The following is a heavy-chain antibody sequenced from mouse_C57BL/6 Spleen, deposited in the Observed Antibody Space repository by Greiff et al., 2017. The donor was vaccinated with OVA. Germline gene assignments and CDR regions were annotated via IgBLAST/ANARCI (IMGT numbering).Heavy chain of an antibody. J-gene: IGHJ3*01. D-gene: IGHD1-1*01. CDR2: ISGGGGNT. Sequence: EVKLMESGGGLVKPGGSLKLSCAASGFTFSSYTMSWVRQTPEKRLEWVATISGGGGNTYYPDSVKGRFTISRDNAKNTRYLQMSSMRSEDTALYYCARHHGSSWFAYWGQGTLVTVSA. CDR3: ARHHGSSWFAY. V-gene: IGHV5-9*01. CDR1: GFTFSSYT.